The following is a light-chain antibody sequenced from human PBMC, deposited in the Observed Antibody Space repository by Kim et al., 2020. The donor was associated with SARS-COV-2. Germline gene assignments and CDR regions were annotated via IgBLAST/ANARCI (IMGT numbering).Light chain of an antibody. V-gene: IGLV3-1*01. J-gene: IGLJ2*01. CDR1: KVGDKY. CDR2: QDS. Sequence: VSVATGQTASITCSGDKVGDKYACWYQQKPGQSPVLVIYQDSKRPAGIPERFSGANSGNTATLTISGTQAMDEADYYCQAWDSSVVFGGGTQLTVL. CDR3: QAWDSSVV.